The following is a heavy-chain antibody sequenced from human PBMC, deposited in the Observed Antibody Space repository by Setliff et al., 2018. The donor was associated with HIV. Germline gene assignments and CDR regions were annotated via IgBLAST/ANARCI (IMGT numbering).Heavy chain of an antibody. V-gene: IGHV3-30*02. CDR2: IHYDVSSK. J-gene: IGHJ3*02. CDR3: AKDFGYSSGWYLVSGTFDI. CDR1: GFTFISYG. D-gene: IGHD6-19*01. Sequence: GGSLRLSCAAFGFTFISYGMHWVRQAPGKGLEWVAFIHYDVSSKYYGDSVKGRFTISRDNSRNTLYLQMNSLRPEDTAVYYCAKDFGYSSGWYLVSGTFDIWGQGTMVTVSS.